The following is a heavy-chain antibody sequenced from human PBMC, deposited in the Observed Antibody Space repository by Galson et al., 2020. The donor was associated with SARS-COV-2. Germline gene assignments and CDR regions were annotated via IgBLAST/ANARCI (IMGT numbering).Heavy chain of an antibody. J-gene: IGHJ4*02. CDR1: GFTFSSYG. Sequence: GGSLRLSCAASGFTFSSYGMHWVRQAPGKGLEWVAVIWYDGSNKYYADSVKGRFTISRDNSKNTLYLQMNSLRAEDTAVYYCARDRSGQPRYYFDYWGQGTLVTVSS. CDR2: IWYDGSNK. CDR3: ARDRSGQPRYYFDY. V-gene: IGHV3-33*01. D-gene: IGHD6-13*01.